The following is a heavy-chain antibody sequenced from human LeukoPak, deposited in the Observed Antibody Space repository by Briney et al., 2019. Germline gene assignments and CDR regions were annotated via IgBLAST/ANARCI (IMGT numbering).Heavy chain of an antibody. CDR2: ISAYNGNT. V-gene: IGHV1-18*04. CDR1: GYTFTSYG. CDR3: ARGGGLEPAAWGRDNGFDP. Sequence: ASVKVSCKASGYTFTSYGISWVRQAPGQGLEWMGWISAYNGNTNYAQKLQGRVTMTTDTSTSTAYMELRSLRSDDTAVYYCARGGGLEPAAWGRDNGFDPWGQGTLVTVSS. D-gene: IGHD2-2*01. J-gene: IGHJ5*02.